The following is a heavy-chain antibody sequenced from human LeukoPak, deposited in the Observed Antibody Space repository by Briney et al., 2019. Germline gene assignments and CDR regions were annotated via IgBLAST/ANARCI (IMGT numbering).Heavy chain of an antibody. J-gene: IGHJ4*01. V-gene: IGHV5-51*01. CDR2: IYPGDSDT. CDR3: ARAEGGDYFDF. Sequence: GESLKISCKGSGYTLIDYWIGWVRQIPGKGLEWMGMIYPGDSDTRFGPSFQGQVNISVDKSINTAYLHWTSLKASDTAMYYCARAEGGDYFDFWGQGTLVTVSS. CDR1: GYTLIDYW. D-gene: IGHD1-14*01.